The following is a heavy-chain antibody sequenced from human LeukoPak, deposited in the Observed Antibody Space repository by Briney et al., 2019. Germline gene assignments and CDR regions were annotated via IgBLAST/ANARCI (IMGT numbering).Heavy chain of an antibody. CDR1: GFTFDNYR. V-gene: IGHV3-23*01. J-gene: IGHJ4*02. Sequence: GGSLRLSCAASGFTFDNYRMSWVRQAPGKGQEWVSNVNADGGNTYYADSVKGRFTISRDNSKSTLILHMNSLRVEDTALYYCTKRVKYGGTWDHFADWGQGTLVTVSS. CDR3: TKRVKYGGTWDHFAD. CDR2: VNADGGNT. D-gene: IGHD1-26*01.